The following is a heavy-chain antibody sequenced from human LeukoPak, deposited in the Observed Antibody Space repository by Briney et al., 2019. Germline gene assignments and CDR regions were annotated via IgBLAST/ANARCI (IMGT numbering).Heavy chain of an antibody. V-gene: IGHV3-23*05. J-gene: IGHJ4*02. D-gene: IGHD4-11*01. CDR2: FKTNYNQV. CDR3: ARSVPDYTRFDF. CDR1: GFTFSDYA. Sequence: GGSLRLSCAAAGFTFSDYAMNWVRQAPGKGLEWVSTFKTNYNQVYYAESVRGRFTISTDNSKNTAYLQMNSLRVEDTALYYCARSVPDYTRFDFWGQGALVTVSS.